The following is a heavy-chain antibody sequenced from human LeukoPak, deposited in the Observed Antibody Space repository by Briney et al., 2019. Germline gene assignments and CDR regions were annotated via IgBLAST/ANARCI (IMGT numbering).Heavy chain of an antibody. D-gene: IGHD3-10*01. J-gene: IGHJ6*03. V-gene: IGHV1-18*01. Sequence: ASVKVSCKASGYTFTSSGISWVRQAPGQGLEWMGWISAYNGNTNYAQKLQGRVTMTTDTSTSTAYMERRSLRSDDTAVYYCARVYYYGSGPFYYYYYYMDVWGKGTTVTISS. CDR1: GYTFTSSG. CDR3: ARVYYYGSGPFYYYYYYMDV. CDR2: ISAYNGNT.